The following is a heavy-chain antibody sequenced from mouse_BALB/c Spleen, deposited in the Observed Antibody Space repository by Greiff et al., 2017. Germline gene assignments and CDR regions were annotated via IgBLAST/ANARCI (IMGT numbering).Heavy chain of an antibody. V-gene: IGHV1-7*01. D-gene: IGHD2-2*01. J-gene: IGHJ3*01. CDR3: ARHFGYPPCAY. CDR1: GYTFTSYW. CDR2: INPSTGYT. Sequence: QVQLQQSGAELAKPGASVKMSCKASGYTFTSYWMHWVKQRPGQGLEWIGYINPSTGYTEYNQKFKDKATLTADKSSSTAYMQLSSLTSEDSAVYYCARHFGYPPCAYWGQGTLVTVSA.